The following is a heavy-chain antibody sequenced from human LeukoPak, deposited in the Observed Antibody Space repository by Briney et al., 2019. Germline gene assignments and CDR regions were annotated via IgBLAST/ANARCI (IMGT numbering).Heavy chain of an antibody. CDR2: ISTSGSTT. J-gene: IGHJ4*02. V-gene: IGHV3-48*03. D-gene: IGHD3-10*02. CDR1: GFTFSDYE. Sequence: GGSLRLSCAASGFTFSDYEINWVRQAPGKVLEWISCISTSGSTTYYADSVKGRFTISRDNAKNSLFLQMNTLTAEDTAVYYCARGALHVLDYWGQGTPVTVSS. CDR3: ARGALHVLDY.